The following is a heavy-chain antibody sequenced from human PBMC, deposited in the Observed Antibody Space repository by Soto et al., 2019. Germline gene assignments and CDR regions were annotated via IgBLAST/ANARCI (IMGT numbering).Heavy chain of an antibody. CDR2: ISYDGSNK. CDR3: AKDPHPPMYSSGWYYFDY. Sequence: LRLSCASSGFTFSSYGMHWVRQAPGKGLEWVAVISYDGSNKYYADSVKGRFTISRDNSKNTLYLQMNSLRAEDTAVYYCAKDPHPPMYSSGWYYFDYWGQGTLVTVSS. CDR1: GFTFSSYG. V-gene: IGHV3-30*18. D-gene: IGHD6-19*01. J-gene: IGHJ4*02.